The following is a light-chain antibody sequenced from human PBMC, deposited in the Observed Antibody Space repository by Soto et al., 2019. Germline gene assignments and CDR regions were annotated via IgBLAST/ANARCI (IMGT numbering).Light chain of an antibody. V-gene: IGKV3-20*01. CDR3: QQYGTSLRT. CDR1: QSVSSNY. J-gene: IGKJ1*01. Sequence: EIVLTQSPGTLSLSPGERATLSCRASQSVSSNYLAWYQQKPGRAPRLLIYGASSRATGIPDRFSGSGSGTDFTLTISRLEPEDFAVYYCQQYGTSLRTFGQGTKVDIK. CDR2: GAS.